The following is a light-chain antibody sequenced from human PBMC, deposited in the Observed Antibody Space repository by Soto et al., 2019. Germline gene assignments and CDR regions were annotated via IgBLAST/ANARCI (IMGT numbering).Light chain of an antibody. J-gene: IGKJ3*01. Sequence: EIVLTQSPATLSLSPGERATLSCRASQSVSSYLAWYQQKPGQAPRLLIYDASNRATGIPARFSGSGSGTAFTLTISSLEPEDFAVYYFQQRSNWPLIFTFGPGTKVDIK. CDR2: DAS. CDR1: QSVSSY. CDR3: QQRSNWPLIFT. V-gene: IGKV3-11*01.